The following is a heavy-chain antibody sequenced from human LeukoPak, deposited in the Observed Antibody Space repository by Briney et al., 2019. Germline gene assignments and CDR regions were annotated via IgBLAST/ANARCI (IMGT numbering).Heavy chain of an antibody. CDR3: TRGSGYSYGYRPPFYYYMDV. V-gene: IGHV3-48*01. CDR2: ISSSGRTI. J-gene: IGHJ6*03. CDR1: GITFSNYS. Sequence: GESLRLSCAPSGITFSNYSMNWVRQAPGKGLEWVSYISSSGRTIYYADSVKGRFTISRENAKNSLYLQMNSLRAEDTAVYYCTRGSGYSYGYRPPFYYYMDVWGKGTTVSVSS. D-gene: IGHD5-18*01.